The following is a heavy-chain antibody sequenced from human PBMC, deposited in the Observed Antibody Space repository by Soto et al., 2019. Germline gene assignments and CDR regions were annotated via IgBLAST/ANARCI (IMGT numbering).Heavy chain of an antibody. Sequence: QVQLVQSGAEVKKPGASVKVSCKASGYTFTSYGISWVRLAAGQGLEWMGWISAHNGNTKYEQKLQGRVTMTTDTSTSTAYMELRSLRSHFTAVYYCAIDVGGFPDYWGQGTLVTVSS. CDR3: AIDVGGFPDY. CDR2: ISAHNGNT. CDR1: GYTFTSYG. V-gene: IGHV1-18*01. J-gene: IGHJ4*02. D-gene: IGHD5-12*01.